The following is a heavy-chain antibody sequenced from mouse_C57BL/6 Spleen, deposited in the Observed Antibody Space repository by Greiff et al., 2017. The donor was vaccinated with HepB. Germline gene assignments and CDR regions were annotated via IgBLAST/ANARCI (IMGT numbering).Heavy chain of an antibody. V-gene: IGHV1-82*01. Sequence: VQLQQSGPELVKPGASVKISCKASGYAFSSSWMNWVKQRPGKGLEWIGRIYPGDGDTNYNGKFKGKATLTADKSSSTAYMQLSSLTSEDSAVYFCARERFTTVVAGFDYWDQGTTLTVSS. CDR1: GYAFSSSW. D-gene: IGHD1-1*01. CDR2: IYPGDGDT. J-gene: IGHJ2*01. CDR3: ARERFTTVVAGFDY.